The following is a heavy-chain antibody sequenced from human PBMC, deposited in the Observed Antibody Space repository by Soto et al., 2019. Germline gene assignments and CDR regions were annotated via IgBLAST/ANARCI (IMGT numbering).Heavy chain of an antibody. Sequence: QVQLVQSGAEVKKPGASVKVSCKASGYTFTNYGITWVRQAPGQGLEWMGWISPYNGNTNYAQKLQGRVTMTTDTSTTTAYMELRSLRSDDTAVYYCARGGLGYCRGGSCPQNWFDPWGQGTLVTVSS. CDR1: GYTFTNYG. J-gene: IGHJ5*02. CDR2: ISPYNGNT. D-gene: IGHD2-15*01. V-gene: IGHV1-18*01. CDR3: ARGGLGYCRGGSCPQNWFDP.